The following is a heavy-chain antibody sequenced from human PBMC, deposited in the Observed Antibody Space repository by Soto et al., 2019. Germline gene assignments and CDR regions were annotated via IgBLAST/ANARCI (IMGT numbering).Heavy chain of an antibody. Sequence: SETLSLTCTVSGGSISSYYWSWIRQPPGKGLEWIGYIYYSGSTNYNPSLRSRVTISVDTSKNQFSLKLSSVTAADTAVYYCARIYGSGIYYNDAPDYYYYMDVWGKGSTVTVSS. CDR3: ARIYGSGIYYNDAPDYYYYMDV. V-gene: IGHV4-59*08. D-gene: IGHD3-10*01. CDR1: GGSISSYY. J-gene: IGHJ6*03. CDR2: IYYSGST.